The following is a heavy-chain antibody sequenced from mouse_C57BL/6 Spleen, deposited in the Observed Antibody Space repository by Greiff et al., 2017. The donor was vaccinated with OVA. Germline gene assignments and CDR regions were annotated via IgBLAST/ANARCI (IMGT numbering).Heavy chain of an antibody. CDR1: GYAFSSYW. V-gene: IGHV1-80*01. Sequence: VQLQQSGAELVKPGASVKISCKASGYAFSSYWMNWVKQRPGKGLEWIGQIYPGDGDTNYNGKFKGKATLTADKSSSTAYMQLSSLTSEDSAVYFCAAEENYYGSSYVLWGQGTTLTVSS. D-gene: IGHD1-1*01. CDR3: AAEENYYGSSYVL. J-gene: IGHJ2*01. CDR2: IYPGDGDT.